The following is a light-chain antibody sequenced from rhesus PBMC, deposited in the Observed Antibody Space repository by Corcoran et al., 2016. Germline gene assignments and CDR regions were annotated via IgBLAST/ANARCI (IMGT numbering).Light chain of an antibody. CDR2: KAS. CDR1: QGISSW. J-gene: IGKJ4*01. V-gene: IGKV1-22*01. CDR3: QQYSSRLT. Sequence: DIQMTQSPSSLSASVGDTVTITCRASQGISSWLAWYQQKPGKAPKLLIYKASSLQSGIPSRFSGSGSGTDFTRTISSLQSEDFATYYCQQYSSRLTFGGGTKVEIK.